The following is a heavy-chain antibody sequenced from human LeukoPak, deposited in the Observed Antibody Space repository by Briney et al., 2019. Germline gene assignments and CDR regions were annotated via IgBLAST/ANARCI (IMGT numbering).Heavy chain of an antibody. J-gene: IGHJ6*04. D-gene: IGHD2-15*01. V-gene: IGHV4-34*01. Sequence: SETLSLTCAVYGGSFSGYYWSWIRQPPGKGLEWMGEINRSGSTNYNPSLKSRVTISVDTSKNQFSLKLSSVTAADTAVYYCARGGPEVVMDVWGKGTTVTVSS. CDR2: INRSGST. CDR3: ARGGPEVVMDV. CDR1: GGSFSGYY.